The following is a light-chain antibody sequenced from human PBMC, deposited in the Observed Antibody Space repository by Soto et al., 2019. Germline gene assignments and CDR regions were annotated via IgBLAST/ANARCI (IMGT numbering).Light chain of an antibody. Sequence: QSALTQPPSVSGSPGQSVTISCTGTSSDVSSYNRVSWYQQPPGTAPKLMIYEVSNRPSGVPDRFSGSKSGNTASLTLSGLHAEDEADYYCSSYTSSSTVVFGGGTKLTVL. CDR1: SSDVSSYNR. CDR3: SSYTSSSTVV. J-gene: IGLJ2*01. CDR2: EVS. V-gene: IGLV2-18*02.